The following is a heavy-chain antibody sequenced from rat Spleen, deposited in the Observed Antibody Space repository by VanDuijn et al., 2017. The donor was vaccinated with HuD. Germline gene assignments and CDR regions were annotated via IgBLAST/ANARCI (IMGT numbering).Heavy chain of an antibody. D-gene: IGHD1-11*01. V-gene: IGHV5S23*01. CDR3: ARRHYGYTDYFDY. CDR2: ITSGGSNT. J-gene: IGHJ2*01. Sequence: EVQLVESGGGLVQPGRSLKLSCAASGFTFSSFAMAWVRQAPKKGLEWVATITSGGSNTYYPDSVKGRFTISRDIAKSTLYLQMDSLGSEDTATYYCARRHYGYTDYFDYWGQGVMVTVSS. CDR1: GFTFSSFA.